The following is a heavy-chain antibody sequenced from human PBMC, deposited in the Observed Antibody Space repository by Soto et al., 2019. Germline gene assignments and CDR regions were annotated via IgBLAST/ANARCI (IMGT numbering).Heavy chain of an antibody. CDR2: ISWNSGTT. J-gene: IGHJ5*02. CDR1: GFTFEEYA. Sequence: GGSLRLSCEASGFTFEEYAMNWVRQRPGKGLEWVSRISWNSGTTHYADSVKGRFAISRDNGKNLVYLEMNGLGIDDTALYYCAKGTLRSGLGNWFDPWGQGTWVTVSS. V-gene: IGHV3-43D*03. D-gene: IGHD6-19*01. CDR3: AKGTLRSGLGNWFDP.